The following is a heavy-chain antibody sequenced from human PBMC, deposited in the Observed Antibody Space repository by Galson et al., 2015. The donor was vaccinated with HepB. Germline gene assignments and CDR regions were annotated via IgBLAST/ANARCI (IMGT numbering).Heavy chain of an antibody. CDR2: IDYTGSA. CDR1: GASMSDIHYY. CDR3: ARRWNSGGNSFDS. V-gene: IGHV4-39*01. Sequence: ETLSLTCSVSGASMSDIHYYWGWVRQPPGRGLECIGTIDYTGSAHYNPSLKSRVTVSVDTSKSQFSLKLSSVTAADTAVYYCARRWNSGGNSFDSWGQGTLVTISS. D-gene: IGHD4-23*01. J-gene: IGHJ4*02.